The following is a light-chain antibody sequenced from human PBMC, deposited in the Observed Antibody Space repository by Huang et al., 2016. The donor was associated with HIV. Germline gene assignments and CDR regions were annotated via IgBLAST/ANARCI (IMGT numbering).Light chain of an antibody. J-gene: IGKJ4*01. CDR2: DAS. CDR1: QDISNY. V-gene: IGKV1-33*01. Sequence: DIQMTQSPSSLSASVGDRVTITCQASQDISNYLNWYQQKPGKAPKLLIYDASNLETGAPSRFSRSGSGTDFTFTISSLQPEDIATYYCQQYVNLPLTVGGGTKVEIK. CDR3: QQYVNLPLT.